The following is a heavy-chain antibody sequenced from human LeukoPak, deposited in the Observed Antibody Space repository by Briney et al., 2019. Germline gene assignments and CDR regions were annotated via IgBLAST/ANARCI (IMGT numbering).Heavy chain of an antibody. V-gene: IGHV3-23*01. CDR1: GFTFSSYA. CDR3: AKAPSAHYYYYMDV. CDR2: ISGSGGST. J-gene: IGHJ6*03. Sequence: GGSLRLSCAASGFTFSSYAMSWVRQAPGKGLEWVSAISGSGGSTYYADSVNGRFTISRDNSKNTLYLQMNSLRAEDTAVYYCAKAPSAHYYYYMDVWGKGTTVTVSS.